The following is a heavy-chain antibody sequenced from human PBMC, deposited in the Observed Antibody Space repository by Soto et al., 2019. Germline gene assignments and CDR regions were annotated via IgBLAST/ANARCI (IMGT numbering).Heavy chain of an antibody. Sequence: QVQLVQSGAEVKKPGSSVKVSCKASGGTFSSYTISWVRQAPGQGLEWMGRTIPILGIANYAQKLQGRVKITADKCTSTAYMELSSLRADDTAVYYCARDPTNGYDPEGGYWGQGTLVTVSS. CDR3: ARDPTNGYDPEGGY. CDR1: GGTFSSYT. D-gene: IGHD5-12*01. CDR2: TIPILGIA. J-gene: IGHJ4*02. V-gene: IGHV1-69*08.